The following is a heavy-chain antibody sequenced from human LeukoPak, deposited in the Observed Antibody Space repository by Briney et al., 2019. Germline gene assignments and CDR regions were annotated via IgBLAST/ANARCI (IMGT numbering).Heavy chain of an antibody. J-gene: IGHJ4*02. CDR2: ISSSSSYI. D-gene: IGHD3-22*01. V-gene: IGHV3-21*01. CDR3: ARDHRDDSSDYYYRPVDC. Sequence: GGSLRLSCAAFGFTFSSYSMNWVRQAPGKRLEWVSSISSSSSYIYYADSVKGRFTISRDNAKNSLYLQMNSLRAEDTAVYYCARDHRDDSSDYYYRPVDCWGQGTLVTVSS. CDR1: GFTFSSYS.